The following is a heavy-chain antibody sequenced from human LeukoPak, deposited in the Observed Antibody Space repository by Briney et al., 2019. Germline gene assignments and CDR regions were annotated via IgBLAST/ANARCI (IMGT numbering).Heavy chain of an antibody. Sequence: GASVKVSCKASGYTFTSYDINWVRQATGQGLEWMGWMNPNSGSTGYAQKFQGGVTMTRNTSISTAYMELSSLRSEDTAVYYCARSPLYDFWSGYYSEGVDYWGQGTLVTVSS. CDR3: ARSPLYDFWSGYYSEGVDY. V-gene: IGHV1-8*01. CDR1: GYTFTSYD. D-gene: IGHD3-3*01. J-gene: IGHJ4*02. CDR2: MNPNSGST.